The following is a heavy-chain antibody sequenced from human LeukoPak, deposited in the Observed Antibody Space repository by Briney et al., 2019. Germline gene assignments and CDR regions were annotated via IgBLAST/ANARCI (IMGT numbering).Heavy chain of an antibody. CDR2: MNPGSGNT. D-gene: IGHD1-1*01. Sequence: ASVKVSCKTSGYSFTTHHINWVRQATGQGFEWMGWMNPGSGNTDYAQKFQGRLSMTWDTSTNTAYMELSSLRYEDTAVYYCARGRPTNLNGIYWGQGTLVTVSS. V-gene: IGHV1-8*01. CDR3: ARGRPTNLNGIY. CDR1: GYSFTTHH. J-gene: IGHJ4*02.